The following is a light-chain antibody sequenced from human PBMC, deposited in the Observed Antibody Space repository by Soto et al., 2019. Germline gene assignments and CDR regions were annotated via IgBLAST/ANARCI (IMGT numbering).Light chain of an antibody. CDR1: QSVGRY. CDR3: QQRSNWPPIT. Sequence: ETVLTQSPATLSLSPGERATISCRASQSVGRYLAWYQQKPGQAPRLLIYDASNRATGIPARFSGSGSGTDFTLTISSLEPEDFAVYYCQQRSNWPPITFGQGTRLEIK. CDR2: DAS. J-gene: IGKJ5*01. V-gene: IGKV3-11*01.